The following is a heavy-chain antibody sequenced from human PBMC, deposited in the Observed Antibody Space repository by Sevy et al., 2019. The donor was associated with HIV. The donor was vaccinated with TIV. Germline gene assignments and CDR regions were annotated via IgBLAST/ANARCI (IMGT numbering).Heavy chain of an antibody. J-gene: IGHJ6*02. CDR3: ARDGGWNFDYGMDV. CDR2: IYSGGST. V-gene: IGHV3-53*01. Sequence: GGSLRLSCAASGFAVSSNYMSWVRQAPGKGLEWVSAIYSGGSTYYADSMKGRFTISRDNSKNTLYLQMNSVRAEDTALYYCARDGGWNFDYGMDVWGQWTTVTVSS. D-gene: IGHD1-7*01. CDR1: GFAVSSNY.